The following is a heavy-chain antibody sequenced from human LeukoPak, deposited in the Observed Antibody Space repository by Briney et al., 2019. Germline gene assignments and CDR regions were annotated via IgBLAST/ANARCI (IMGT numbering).Heavy chain of an antibody. J-gene: IGHJ4*02. Sequence: SETLSLTCTVSGGSISSSSYYWGWIRQPPGKGLEWIGSIYYSGSTYYNPSLKSRVTISVDTSKDQFSLKLSSVTAADTAVYYCARQLGYCSSTSCYADKVDYWGQGTLVTVSS. CDR2: IYYSGST. CDR1: GGSISSSSYY. CDR3: ARQLGYCSSTSCYADKVDY. D-gene: IGHD2-2*01. V-gene: IGHV4-39*01.